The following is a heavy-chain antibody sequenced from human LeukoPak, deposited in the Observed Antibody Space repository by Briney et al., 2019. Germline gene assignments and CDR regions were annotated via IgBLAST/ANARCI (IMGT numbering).Heavy chain of an antibody. Sequence: ASVKVSCKISGYTLTDLSMHWVRQAPGKGLEWMGGFDPEGGETIYAQKLQGRVTMTEDPSADTAYMELRSLSSEDTAVYYCGIGRKFDWLLCHHWGQGTLVTVSS. J-gene: IGHJ5*02. V-gene: IGHV1-24*01. CDR1: GYTLTDLS. D-gene: IGHD3-9*01. CDR3: GIGRKFDWLLCHH. CDR2: FDPEGGET.